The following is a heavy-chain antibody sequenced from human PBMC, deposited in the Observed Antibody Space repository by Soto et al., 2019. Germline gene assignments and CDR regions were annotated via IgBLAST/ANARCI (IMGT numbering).Heavy chain of an antibody. CDR1: GYTFTGYY. CDR3: ARVDYYYGMDV. Sequence: QVQLVQSGAEVKKPGASVKVSCKASGYTFTGYYMHWVRQAPGQGLEWMGWINPNSGGTNYAQTSQGRVTMTRDTSSSTAYMELRRLRSDDTAVYYCARVDYYYGMDVWGQGTTVTVSS. J-gene: IGHJ6*02. V-gene: IGHV1-2*02. CDR2: INPNSGGT.